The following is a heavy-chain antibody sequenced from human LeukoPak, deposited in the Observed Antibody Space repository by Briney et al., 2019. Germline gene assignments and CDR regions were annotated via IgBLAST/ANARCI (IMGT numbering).Heavy chain of an antibody. CDR3: AGLTMGRDRGGQWYYFYY. J-gene: IGHJ4*02. CDR1: RGTFRPYA. CDR2: IIPIFGAA. V-gene: IGHV1-69*13. Sequence: SVNVSYKPSRGTFRPYAISAVAQAPGQEVEWMGGIIPIFGAANYAQKFQGRVTITADESTTTAYSELNSLGCEDTAGHYCAGLTMGRDRGGQWYYFYYWGQGNLVTVSS. D-gene: IGHD4/OR15-4a*01.